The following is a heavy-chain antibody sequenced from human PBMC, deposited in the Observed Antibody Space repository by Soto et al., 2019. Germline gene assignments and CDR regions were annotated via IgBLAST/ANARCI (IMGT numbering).Heavy chain of an antibody. J-gene: IGHJ6*02. V-gene: IGHV4-30-4*01. CDR3: ASDRYSGSGTYYTFSSGMRL. D-gene: IGHD3-10*01. CDR1: GGPFSSGDYY. Sequence: SETLSLTCTVSGGPFSSGDYYWTWVRNPPGKGWEGFGNTFHSGSTNSTQSLHSRVPISLDTSKNHFSLKLSPVTPEATADYYCASDRYSGSGTYYTFSSGMRLWGQGTKLTV. CDR2: TFHSGST.